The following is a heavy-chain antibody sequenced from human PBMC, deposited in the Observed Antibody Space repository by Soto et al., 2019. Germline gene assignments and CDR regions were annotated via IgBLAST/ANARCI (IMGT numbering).Heavy chain of an antibody. Sequence: GGSLRLSCAASGFTFSSYAMSWVRQAPGKGLEWVSAISGSGGSTYYADSVKGRFTISRDNSKNTLYLQMNSLRAEDTAVYYCAKDPSGGIVVVPAAIGPYYYGMDVWGQGTTVTVSS. CDR1: GFTFSSYA. D-gene: IGHD2-2*01. CDR2: ISGSGGST. V-gene: IGHV3-23*01. J-gene: IGHJ6*02. CDR3: AKDPSGGIVVVPAAIGPYYYGMDV.